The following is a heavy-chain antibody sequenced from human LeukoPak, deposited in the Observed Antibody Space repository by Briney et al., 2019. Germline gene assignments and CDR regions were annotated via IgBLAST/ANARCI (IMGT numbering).Heavy chain of an antibody. V-gene: IGHV3-11*06. CDR1: GFTFDDYG. CDR3: ARIQAAAPGAFDI. J-gene: IGHJ3*02. D-gene: IGHD6-13*01. CDR2: ISSSSSYT. Sequence: KTGGSLRLSCAASGFTFDDYGMSWVRQAPGKGLEWVSYISSSSSYTNYADSVKGRFTISRDNAKNSLYLQMNNLRAEDTAVYYCARIQAAAPGAFDIWGQGTMVTVSS.